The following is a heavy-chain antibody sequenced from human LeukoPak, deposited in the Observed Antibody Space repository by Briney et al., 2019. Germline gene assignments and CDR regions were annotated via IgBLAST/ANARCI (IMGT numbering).Heavy chain of an antibody. J-gene: IGHJ5*02. CDR2: IYYSGST. Sequence: SETLSLTCTVSGGSISSYYWSWIRQPPGKGLEWIGYIYYSGSTNYNPSLKSRVTISVDTSKNQFSLKLSSVTAADTAVYYCAIAAAGSWFDPWGQGTLVTDSS. V-gene: IGHV4-59*01. CDR3: AIAAAGSWFDP. CDR1: GGSISSYY. D-gene: IGHD6-13*01.